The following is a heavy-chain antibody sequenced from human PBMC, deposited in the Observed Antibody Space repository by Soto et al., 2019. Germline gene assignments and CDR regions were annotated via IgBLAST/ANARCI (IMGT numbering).Heavy chain of an antibody. J-gene: IGHJ4*02. D-gene: IGHD3-22*01. CDR3: ARDRAVDSSGYPAN. Sequence: PGGSLRLSCAASGFTVSSNYMSWVRQAPGKGLEWVSVIYSGGSTYYADSVKGRFTISRDNSKNTLYLQMNSLGAEDTAVYYCARDRAVDSSGYPANWGQGTLVTVSS. V-gene: IGHV3-53*01. CDR1: GFTVSSNY. CDR2: IYSGGST.